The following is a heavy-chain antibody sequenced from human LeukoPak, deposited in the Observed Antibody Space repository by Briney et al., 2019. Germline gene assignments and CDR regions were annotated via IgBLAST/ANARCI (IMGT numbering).Heavy chain of an antibody. CDR3: ARVTVGFFDY. D-gene: IGHD4-23*01. CDR1: GFTFSSSA. Sequence: GGSLRLSCAASGFTFSSSAMSWVRQVPGKGLEWVSGISASGGSTYYADSVRGRFTISRDNSKNTLYLQMNSLRAEDTAVYYCARVTVGFFDYWGRGTLVTVSS. CDR2: ISASGGST. V-gene: IGHV3-23*01. J-gene: IGHJ4*02.